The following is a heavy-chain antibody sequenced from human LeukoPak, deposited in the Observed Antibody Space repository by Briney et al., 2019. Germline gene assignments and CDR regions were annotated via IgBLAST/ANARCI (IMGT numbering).Heavy chain of an antibody. CDR2: IYYSGST. D-gene: IGHD4-17*01. Sequence: SETLSLTCTVSGGSISSYYWSWIRQPPGKGLEWIGYIYYSGSTNYNPSLKSRVTISVDTSKNQFSLKLSSVTAADTAVYYCARVKTDYGDYVVDYWGQGTLVTVSS. CDR3: ARVKTDYGDYVVDY. V-gene: IGHV4-59*01. J-gene: IGHJ4*02. CDR1: GGSISSYY.